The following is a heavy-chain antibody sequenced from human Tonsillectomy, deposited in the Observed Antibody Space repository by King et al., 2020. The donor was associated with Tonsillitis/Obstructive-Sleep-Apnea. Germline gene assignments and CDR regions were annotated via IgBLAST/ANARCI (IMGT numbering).Heavy chain of an antibody. J-gene: IGHJ5*02. Sequence: VQLVESGGGLVQPGGSLRLSCAASGFTFSSYAMSWVRQAPGKGLEWVSTISGSGDSTYSADSVKGRFTIYRDNSKNTLYLQMNSLRAEDTAVYYCAKESWQFPFWTSTTCYTNWFDTWGQGTLVTVSS. D-gene: IGHD2-2*01. CDR1: GFTFSSYA. V-gene: IGHV3-23*04. CDR3: AKESWQFPFWTSTTCYTNWFDT. CDR2: ISGSGDST.